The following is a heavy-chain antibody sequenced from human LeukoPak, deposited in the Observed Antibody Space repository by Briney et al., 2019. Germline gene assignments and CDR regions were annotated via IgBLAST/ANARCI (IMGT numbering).Heavy chain of an antibody. CDR2: INPNSGGT. Sequence: ASVKVSCKASGYTFTGYYMHWVRQAPGQGLEWMGWINPNSGGTNYAQKFQGRVTMTRDTSISTAYMELSSLRSEDTAVYYCARLIGYSYGNRASYYFDYWGQGTLVTVSS. CDR3: ARLIGYSYGNRASYYFDY. V-gene: IGHV1-2*02. J-gene: IGHJ4*02. CDR1: GYTFTGYY. D-gene: IGHD5-18*01.